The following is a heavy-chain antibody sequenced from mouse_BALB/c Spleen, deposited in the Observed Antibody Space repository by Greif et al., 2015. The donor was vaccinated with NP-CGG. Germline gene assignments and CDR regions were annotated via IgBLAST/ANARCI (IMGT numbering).Heavy chain of an antibody. J-gene: IGHJ4*01. V-gene: IGHV2-9*02. D-gene: IGHD2-1*01. CDR1: GFSLTSYG. CDR3: AKVLGNYNAMDY. Sequence: VQLQQSGPGLVAPSQSLSITCTVSGFSLTSYGVHWARQPPGKGLEWLGVIWAGGSTNYNSALMSRLSISKDNSKSQVFLKMISRQTDDTAMYDCAKVLGNYNAMDYWGQGTSVSVSS. CDR2: IWAGGST.